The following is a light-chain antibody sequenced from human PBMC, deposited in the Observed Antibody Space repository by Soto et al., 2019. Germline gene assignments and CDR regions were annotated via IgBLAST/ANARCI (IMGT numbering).Light chain of an antibody. CDR3: QQYNSYWT. CDR2: DAS. V-gene: IGKV1-5*01. J-gene: IGKJ1*01. Sequence: DIQMTQSPSTLSASVGDRVTITCRASQSISSWLAWYQQTPGKPPKLLIFDASTLESGVPSRFSGSGSGTEFTLTISSLQPDDFATYYCQQYNSYWTFGQGTKVDI. CDR1: QSISSW.